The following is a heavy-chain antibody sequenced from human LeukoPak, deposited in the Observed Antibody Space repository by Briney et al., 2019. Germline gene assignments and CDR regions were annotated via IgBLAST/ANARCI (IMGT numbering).Heavy chain of an antibody. V-gene: IGHV4-59*01. CDR2: IYDSGST. J-gene: IGHJ4*02. CDR3: ARHPLPVPLPGIAAAGNQGIPY. CDR1: GGSISIYY. Sequence: PSETLSLTCTVSGGSISIYYWSWIRQPPGKGLEWIGYIYDSGSTNYNPSLKSRVTISVDTSKNQFSLKLSSVTAADTAVYYCARHPLPVPLPGIAAAGNQGIPYWGQGTLVTVSS. D-gene: IGHD6-13*01.